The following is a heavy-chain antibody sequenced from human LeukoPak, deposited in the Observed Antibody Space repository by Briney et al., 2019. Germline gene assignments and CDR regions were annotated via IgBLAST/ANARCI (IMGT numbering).Heavy chain of an antibody. Sequence: ASVKVSCKVVAYDFTGYHIHWVRQAPGQGPEWMGRLNPNTGHAVYAFKFQGRVTITRDTSSSTAYMEVTRLTSDDTALYYCAKDRDGADRIILWGQGTLVTVSS. CDR2: LNPNTGHA. V-gene: IGHV1-2*06. CDR1: AYDFTGYH. CDR3: AKDRDGADRIIL. D-gene: IGHD5-24*01. J-gene: IGHJ4*02.